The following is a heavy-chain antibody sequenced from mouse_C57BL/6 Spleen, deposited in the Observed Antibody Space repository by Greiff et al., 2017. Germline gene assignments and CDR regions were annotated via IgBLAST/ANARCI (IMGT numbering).Heavy chain of an antibody. D-gene: IGHD1-2*01. V-gene: IGHV1-87*01. J-gene: IGHJ3*01. CDR3: SEDSAVYYCAYHYDGAWFAY. Sequence: QVQLKQSGPELARPWASVKISCQAFYTFSRRVHFAIRDTNYWMQWVKQRPGQGLAWIGAIYPGNGDTSYNQKFKGYATSTADQSSRPAFMQLSSLTSEDSAVYYCAYHYDGAWFAYWGQGTLVTVSA. CDR1: YTFSRRVH. CDR2: GQGLAWIG.